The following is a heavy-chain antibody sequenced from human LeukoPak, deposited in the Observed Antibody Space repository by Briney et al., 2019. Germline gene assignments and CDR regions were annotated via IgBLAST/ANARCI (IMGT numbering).Heavy chain of an antibody. CDR2: IYSGGAT. D-gene: IGHD5-24*01. J-gene: IGHJ3*02. CDR3: VSQKWLYAFDI. Sequence: GGSLRLSCVASGLTVNSNYMSWVRQAPGKGLEWVSAIYSGGATYYADSAKGRFTVSRDDSKNTLYLQMYRLRVEDTAMYYCVSQKWLYAFDIWGQGTMVTVSS. CDR1: GLTVNSNY. V-gene: IGHV3-53*01.